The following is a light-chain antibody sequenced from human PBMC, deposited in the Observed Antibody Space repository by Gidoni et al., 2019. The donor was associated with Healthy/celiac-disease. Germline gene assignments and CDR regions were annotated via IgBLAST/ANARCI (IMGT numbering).Light chain of an antibody. Sequence: DIQMTQSPSSLSASVGDRVTITCQASQDISNYLNWYQQKPGKAPQLLIYDASNLETGVPSRFSGSGSGTDFTFTISSLQPEDIATYYCQQYDNLPSFTFGPGTKVEIK. CDR2: DAS. CDR3: QQYDNLPSFT. J-gene: IGKJ3*01. CDR1: QDISNY. V-gene: IGKV1-33*01.